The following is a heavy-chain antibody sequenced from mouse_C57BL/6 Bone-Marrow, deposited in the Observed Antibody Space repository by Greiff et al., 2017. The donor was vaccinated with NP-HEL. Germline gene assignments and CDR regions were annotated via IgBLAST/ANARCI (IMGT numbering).Heavy chain of an antibody. D-gene: IGHD1-1*01. CDR2: IDPSDSET. V-gene: IGHV1-52*01. CDR1: GYTFTSYW. J-gene: IGHJ1*03. CDR3: AREGYGSSYYWYFDV. Sequence: VQLQQPGAELVRPGSSVKLSCKASGYTFTSYWMHWVKQRPIQGLEWIGNIDPSDSETHYNQKFKDKATLTVDKSSSTAYMQLSSLTSEDSAVYYWAREGYGSSYYWYFDVWGTGTTVTVSS.